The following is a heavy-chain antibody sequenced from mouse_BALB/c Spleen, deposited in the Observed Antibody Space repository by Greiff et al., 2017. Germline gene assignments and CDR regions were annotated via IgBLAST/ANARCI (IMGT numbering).Heavy chain of an antibody. CDR1: GFTFSSFG. D-gene: IGHD1-1*01. V-gene: IGHV5-17*02. Sequence: EVHLVESGGGLVQPGGSRKLSCAASGFTFSSFGMHWVRQAPEKGLEWVAYISSGSSTIYYADTVKGRFTISRDNPKNTLFLQMTSLRSEDTAMYYCAREGVRYYFDYWGQGTTLTVSS. J-gene: IGHJ2*01. CDR2: ISSGSSTI. CDR3: AREGVRYYFDY.